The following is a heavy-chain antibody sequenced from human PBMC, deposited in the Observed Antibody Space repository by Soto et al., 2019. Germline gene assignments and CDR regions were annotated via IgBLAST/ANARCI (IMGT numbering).Heavy chain of an antibody. J-gene: IGHJ5*02. CDR2: INPDNGNT. CDR1: GYTFTRYT. Sequence: ASVKVSCKASGYTFTRYTVNWVRQAPGQRLEWMGWINPDNGNTKSSQKFQDRVIITRDTSASTAYMDLSSLRSEDTAVYYCARGIATGQLDPWGQGTLVTAPQ. CDR3: ARGIATGQLDP. D-gene: IGHD2-15*01. V-gene: IGHV1-3*01.